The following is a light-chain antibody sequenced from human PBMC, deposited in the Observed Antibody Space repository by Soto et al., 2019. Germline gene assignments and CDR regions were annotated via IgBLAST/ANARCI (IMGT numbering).Light chain of an antibody. CDR2: RNN. Sequence: QSVRTQPPSASGTPGQRVTISCSGGISNIVSNPVYWHQHLPGTAPKLLVYRNNQRPSGVPDRFSDSKSGTSAFLAISGLRSEDEADYYCAAWDDRLSAYVFGTGTKVTVL. J-gene: IGLJ1*01. CDR3: AAWDDRLSAYV. V-gene: IGLV1-47*01. CDR1: ISNIVSNP.